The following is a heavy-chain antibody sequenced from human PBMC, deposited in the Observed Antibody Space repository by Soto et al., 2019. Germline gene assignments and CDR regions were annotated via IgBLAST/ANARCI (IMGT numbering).Heavy chain of an antibody. V-gene: IGHV3-23*01. CDR3: TKEPKKSISHDY. J-gene: IGHJ4*02. Sequence: EVQLLESGGGLVQPGGSLRLSCAASGFTFSEYAMSWDRQAPGKGLEWVSSISSSGGTTSYTDSVKGRFTISRDNSKNTLFLQMNGLRAEDTAIYYCTKEPKKSISHDYWGLGTLVTVSP. D-gene: IGHD2-21*01. CDR2: ISSSGGTT. CDR1: GFTFSEYA.